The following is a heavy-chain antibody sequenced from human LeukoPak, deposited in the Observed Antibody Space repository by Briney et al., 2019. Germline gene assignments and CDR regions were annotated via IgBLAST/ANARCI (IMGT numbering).Heavy chain of an antibody. D-gene: IGHD3-16*02. V-gene: IGHV3-53*04. CDR3: AGGRDYVWGSYRYPGYFQH. CDR2: IYSGVST. Sequence: GGSLRLSCAASGFTVSSNYMSWVRQAPGKGLEWVSVIYSGVSTYYADSVKGRFTISRHNSKNTLYLQMNSLRAEDTAVYYCAGGRDYVWGSYRYPGYFQHWGQGTLVTVSS. J-gene: IGHJ1*01. CDR1: GFTVSSNY.